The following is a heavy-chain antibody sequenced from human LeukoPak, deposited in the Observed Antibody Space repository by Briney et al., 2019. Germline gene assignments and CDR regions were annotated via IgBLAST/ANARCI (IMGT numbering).Heavy chain of an antibody. CDR3: ARWTTTFLDY. CDR2: SNPRRDST. V-gene: IGHV1-46*01. D-gene: IGHD1/OR15-1a*01. Sequence: ASVKVSCKASGYTFTNYYIHWVRHAPAHGLEKPGISNPRRDSTNHAQKFQGRVTMTRDTSTSTVYMDLSSLRSEDPAVYYCARWTTTFLDYWGQGPLVTVSS. CDR1: GYTFTNYY. J-gene: IGHJ4*02.